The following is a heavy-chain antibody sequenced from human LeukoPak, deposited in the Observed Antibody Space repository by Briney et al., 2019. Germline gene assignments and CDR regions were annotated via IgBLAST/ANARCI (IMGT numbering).Heavy chain of an antibody. CDR1: GGSISSSSYY. V-gene: IGHV4-39*01. D-gene: IGHD6-13*01. CDR2: IYYSGST. CDR3: ARHSPPQLVTFDY. Sequence: PSETLSLTCTVSGGSISSSSYYWGWIRQPPGKGLEWIGSIYYSGSTYYNPSLKSRVTISVDTSKNQFSLKLSSVTAADTAVYYCARHSPPQLVTFDYWGQGTLVTVSP. J-gene: IGHJ4*02.